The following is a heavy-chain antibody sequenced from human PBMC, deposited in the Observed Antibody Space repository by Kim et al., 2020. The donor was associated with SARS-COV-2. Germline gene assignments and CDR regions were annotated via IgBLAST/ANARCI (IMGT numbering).Heavy chain of an antibody. CDR2: T. Sequence: TSNADAVKGRFTISRDNSKNTLYLQMNSLRAEDTAVYYCVKGGVRGLGDYWGQGTLVTVSS. D-gene: IGHD3-10*01. CDR3: VKGGVRGLGDY. V-gene: IGHV3-23*01. J-gene: IGHJ4*02.